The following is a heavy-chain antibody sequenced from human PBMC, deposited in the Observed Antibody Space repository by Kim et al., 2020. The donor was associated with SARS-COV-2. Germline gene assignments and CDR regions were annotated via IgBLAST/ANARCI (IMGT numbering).Heavy chain of an antibody. V-gene: IGHV1-2*02. J-gene: IGHJ4*02. CDR2: T. Sequence: TNYAQKLQGRVTMTRDTSISKAYMELGRLGSDDTDVYYCARGTRYAFDYWGQGTLVTVSS. D-gene: IGHD2-8*01. CDR3: ARGTRYAFDY.